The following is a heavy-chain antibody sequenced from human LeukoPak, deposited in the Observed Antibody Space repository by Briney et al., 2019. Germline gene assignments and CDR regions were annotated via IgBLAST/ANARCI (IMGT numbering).Heavy chain of an antibody. CDR2: IIPIFGTA. CDR3: ARGTYYYDSSGYYLDY. CDR1: GGTFSRYA. Sequence: ASVNVSFQASGGTFSRYAISWVRQAPGQGLEGMGGIIPIFGTANYAQKFQGRVTITTDESTSTAYMELSSLRSEDTAVYYCARGTYYYDSSGYYLDYWGQGTLVTVSS. D-gene: IGHD3-22*01. V-gene: IGHV1-69*05. J-gene: IGHJ4*02.